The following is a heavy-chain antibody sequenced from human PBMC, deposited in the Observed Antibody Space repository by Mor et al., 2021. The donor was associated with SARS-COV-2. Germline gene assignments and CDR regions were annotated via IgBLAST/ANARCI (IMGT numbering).Heavy chain of an antibody. J-gene: IGHJ4*02. D-gene: IGHD3-10*01. CDR2: GNT. Sequence: GNTNYAQKHQGRVTMTTDTSTSTAYMELRSLRSDDTAVYYCARDPGMVRGVKPLGYWGQGTLVTVSS. CDR3: ARDPGMVRGVKPLGY. V-gene: IGHV1-18*01.